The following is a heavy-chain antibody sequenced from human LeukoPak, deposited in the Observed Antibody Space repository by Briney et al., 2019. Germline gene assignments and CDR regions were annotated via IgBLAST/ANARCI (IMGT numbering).Heavy chain of an antibody. D-gene: IGHD3-9*01. Sequence: PSVKVSCKASGYTFTSYGISWVRQAPGQGLEWMGWISAYNGNTNYAQKLQGRVTMTTDTSTSTAYMELRSLRSDDTAVYYCARDREGYYDILTGYYGVGAFDIWGQGTMVTVSS. CDR3: ARDREGYYDILTGYYGVGAFDI. J-gene: IGHJ3*02. V-gene: IGHV1-18*01. CDR2: ISAYNGNT. CDR1: GYTFTSYG.